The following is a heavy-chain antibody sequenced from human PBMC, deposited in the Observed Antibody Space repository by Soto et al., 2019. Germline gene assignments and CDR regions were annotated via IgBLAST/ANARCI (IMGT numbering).Heavy chain of an antibody. D-gene: IGHD3-22*01. V-gene: IGHV4-34*08. J-gene: IGHJ5*01. CDR2: INHSGRV. CDR3: STRAHDTNGYYRFDP. CDR1: GATIMSYY. Sequence: PSETLSLTCTVSGATIMSYYWTWIRQSPGKGLEWIGDINHSGRVNYSPSLKSRVTISLDTSKNQFSLTLSAVTAADTAMYYCSTRAHDTNGYYRFDPWGQGTLVTVSS.